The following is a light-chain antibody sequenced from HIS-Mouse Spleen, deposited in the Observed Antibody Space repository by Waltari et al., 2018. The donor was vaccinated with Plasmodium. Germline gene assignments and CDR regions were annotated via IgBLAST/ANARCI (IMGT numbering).Light chain of an antibody. V-gene: IGKV1-33*01. CDR2: DAS. CDR1: QDISNY. CDR3: QQYDNLPPLFT. Sequence: DIQMTQSPSSLSASVGDRVTITSQASQDISNYLTWYQQKPGKAPKLLIYDASNLETGVPSRFSGSGSGTDFTFTISSLQPEDIATYYCQQYDNLPPLFTFGPGTKVDIK. J-gene: IGKJ3*01.